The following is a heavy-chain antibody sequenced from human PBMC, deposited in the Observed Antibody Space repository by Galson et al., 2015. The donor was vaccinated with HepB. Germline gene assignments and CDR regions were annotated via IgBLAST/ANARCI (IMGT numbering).Heavy chain of an antibody. Sequence: SLRLSCAASGFTFSSYGMHWVRQAPGKGLEWVAVIWYDGSNKYYADSVKGRFTISRDNSKNTLYLQMNSLRAEDTAVYYCARDQGGDSSPFDYWGQGTLVTVSS. CDR2: IWYDGSNK. J-gene: IGHJ4*02. CDR1: GFTFSSYG. CDR3: ARDQGGDSSPFDY. D-gene: IGHD6-13*01. V-gene: IGHV3-33*01.